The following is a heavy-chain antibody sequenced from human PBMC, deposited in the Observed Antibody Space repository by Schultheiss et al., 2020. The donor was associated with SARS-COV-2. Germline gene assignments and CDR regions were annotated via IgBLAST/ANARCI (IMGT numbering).Heavy chain of an antibody. CDR1: GFTFSRYS. CDR3: ARLRQWAYNWFDP. Sequence: GGSLRLSCAASGFTFSRYSMNWVRQAPGKGLEWVSYIGSNNDAIYYTDSVKGRFTISRDNAMNSLYLQMNSLRDDDTAVYFCARLRQWAYNWFDPWGQGTLVTVSS. CDR2: IGSNNDAI. D-gene: IGHD6-19*01. J-gene: IGHJ5*02. V-gene: IGHV3-48*02.